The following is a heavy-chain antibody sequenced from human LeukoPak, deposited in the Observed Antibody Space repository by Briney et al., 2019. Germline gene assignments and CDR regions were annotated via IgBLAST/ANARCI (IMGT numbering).Heavy chain of an antibody. V-gene: IGHV3-48*02. D-gene: IGHD4-17*01. CDR1: GFTFSPYS. CDR3: TRDRDYASDY. CDR2: ITGDSRAI. Sequence: HPGGSLRLSCAASGFTFSPYSMNWVRQAPGKGLEWLSYITGDSRAIYYADCVKSRFTISRDNAKNSLYLQMNSLRDEDTAVYYCTRDRDYASDYWGQGTLVTVSS. J-gene: IGHJ4*02.